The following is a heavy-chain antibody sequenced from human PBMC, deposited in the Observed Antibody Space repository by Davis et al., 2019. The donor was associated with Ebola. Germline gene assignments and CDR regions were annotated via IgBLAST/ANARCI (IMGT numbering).Heavy chain of an antibody. D-gene: IGHD2-15*01. V-gene: IGHV3-7*03. Sequence: GESLKISCAASGFTFSSYWMSWVRQAPGKGLEWVANIKQDGSEKYYVDSVKGRFTISRDNAKNALYLQMNSLRAEDTAVYYCARGIVVGVAANWYFDLWGRGTLVTVSS. J-gene: IGHJ2*01. CDR2: IKQDGSEK. CDR1: GFTFSSYW. CDR3: ARGIVVGVAANWYFDL.